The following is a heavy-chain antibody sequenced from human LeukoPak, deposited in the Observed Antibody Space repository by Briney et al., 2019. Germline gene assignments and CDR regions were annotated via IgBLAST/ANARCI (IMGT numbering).Heavy chain of an antibody. CDR1: GASISTYY. CDR2: INHSGST. D-gene: IGHD3/OR15-3a*01. V-gene: IGHV4-34*01. Sequence: SETLSLTCTVSGASISTYYWSWIRQPPGKGLEWIGEINHSGSTNYNPSLKSRVTISVDTSKNQFSLKLSSVTAADTAVYYCARGKVGLAASHDAFDIWGQGTMVTVSS. J-gene: IGHJ3*02. CDR3: ARGKVGLAASHDAFDI.